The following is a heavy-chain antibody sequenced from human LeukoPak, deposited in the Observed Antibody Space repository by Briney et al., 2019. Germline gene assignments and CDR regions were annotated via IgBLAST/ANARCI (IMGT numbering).Heavy chain of an antibody. J-gene: IGHJ1*01. Sequence: GGSLRLSCAASGFTLSTYWMSWVRQAPGKGLEWVANMKEDGYEKDYVDSVKGRFAISRDNAKNSLYLQMNSLRVEDTAVYYCARDSHYDISGYWSMKFFQHWGQGTLVTVSS. CDR2: MKEDGYEK. V-gene: IGHV3-7*01. D-gene: IGHD3-22*01. CDR1: GFTLSTYW. CDR3: ARDSHYDISGYWSMKFFQH.